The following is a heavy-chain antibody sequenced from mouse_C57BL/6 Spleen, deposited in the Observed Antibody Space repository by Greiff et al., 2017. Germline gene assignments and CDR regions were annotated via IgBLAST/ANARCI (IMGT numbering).Heavy chain of an antibody. J-gene: IGHJ4*01. CDR1: GYTFTSYW. V-gene: IGHV1-52*01. CDR3: ATIYYGYDGCAMDY. D-gene: IGHD2-2*01. CDR2: IDPSDSET. Sequence: QVQLQQPGAELVRPGSSVKLSCKASGYTFTSYWMHWVKQRPIQGLEWIGNIDPSDSETHYNQKFKDKATLTVDKSSSTAYMQLSSLTSEDSAVYYCATIYYGYDGCAMDYWGQGTSVTVSS.